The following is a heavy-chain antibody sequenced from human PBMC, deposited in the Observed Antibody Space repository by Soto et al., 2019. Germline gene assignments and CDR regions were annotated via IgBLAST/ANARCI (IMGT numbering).Heavy chain of an antibody. CDR3: AGNIVVVPAAMPTTHYYYGMDV. J-gene: IGHJ6*02. D-gene: IGHD2-2*01. CDR1: GFTFSSYG. V-gene: IGHV3-33*01. Sequence: QVQLVESGGGVVQPGRSLRLSCAASGFTFSSYGMHWFRQAPGKGLEWVAVIWYDGSNKYYADSVKGRFTISRDNSKNTLYLQMNSLRAEDTAVYYCAGNIVVVPAAMPTTHYYYGMDVWGQGTTVTVSS. CDR2: IWYDGSNK.